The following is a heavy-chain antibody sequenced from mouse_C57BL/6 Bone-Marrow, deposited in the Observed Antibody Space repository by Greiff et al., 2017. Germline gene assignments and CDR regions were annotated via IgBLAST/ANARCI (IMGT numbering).Heavy chain of an antibody. CDR3: ARGDYGSSFAY. J-gene: IGHJ3*01. D-gene: IGHD1-1*01. CDR1: GYTFTRYG. Sequence: QVQLQQSGAELARPGASVKLSCKASGYTFTRYGISWVKQRTGQGLEWIGEIYPRSGNPYYNEKFKGKATLTADKSSSTAYMELRSLTSEDSAVYFCARGDYGSSFAYWGQGTLVTVSA. CDR2: IYPRSGNP. V-gene: IGHV1-81*01.